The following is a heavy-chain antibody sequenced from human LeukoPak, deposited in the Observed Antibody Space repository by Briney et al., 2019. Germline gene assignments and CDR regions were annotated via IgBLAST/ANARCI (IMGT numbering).Heavy chain of an antibody. D-gene: IGHD1-26*01. CDR3: ARDSVGASYFFDY. V-gene: IGHV1-46*01. J-gene: IGHJ4*02. CDR2: MSPSGGST. CDR1: GYSFTTYY. Sequence: GASVKVSCKSSGYSFTTYYIHWVRQAPGQGLEWMGVMSPSGGSTSYAQKFQGRVTMTRDTSTSTVYMELSSLRSEDTALYYCARDSVGASYFFDYWGQGTLVTVSS.